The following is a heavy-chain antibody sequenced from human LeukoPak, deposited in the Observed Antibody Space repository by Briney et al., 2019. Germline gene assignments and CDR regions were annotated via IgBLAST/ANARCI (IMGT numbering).Heavy chain of an antibody. CDR2: ILYDGSHE. J-gene: IGHJ5*02. V-gene: IGHV3-30*04. CDR3: ARGANYYGSGSPGNWFDP. D-gene: IGHD3-10*01. Sequence: GGSLRLSCAASGFTFSTYSMHWVRQAPGKGLEWVANILYDGSHEFYADSVKGRFTISGDNAKNTLYLQMNSLRAEDTAVYYCARGANYYGSGSPGNWFDPWGQGTLVTVSS. CDR1: GFTFSTYS.